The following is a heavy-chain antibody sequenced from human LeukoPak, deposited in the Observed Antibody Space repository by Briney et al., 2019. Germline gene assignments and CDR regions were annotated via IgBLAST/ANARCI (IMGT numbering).Heavy chain of an antibody. Sequence: GASVKVSCTASGYTFTSYGISWVRQAPGQGLEWMGWISAYNGNTNYAQKLQGRVTMTTDTSTSTAYMELRSLRSDDTAVYYCARDTYSSGWSNWFDPWGQGTLFTVSS. J-gene: IGHJ5*02. CDR3: ARDTYSSGWSNWFDP. V-gene: IGHV1-18*01. D-gene: IGHD6-19*01. CDR1: GYTFTSYG. CDR2: ISAYNGNT.